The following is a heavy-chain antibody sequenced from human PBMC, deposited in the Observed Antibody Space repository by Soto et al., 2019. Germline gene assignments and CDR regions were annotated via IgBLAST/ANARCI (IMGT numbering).Heavy chain of an antibody. Sequence: PSETLSLTCAVYGGSFSGYYWSWIRQPPGKGLEWIGEINHSGSTNYNPSLKSRVTISVDTSKNQFSLKLSSVTAADTAVYYCARVKRITGTWGGNYYGMAVWGQGTTVTVSS. V-gene: IGHV4-34*01. J-gene: IGHJ6*02. CDR3: ARVKRITGTWGGNYYGMAV. CDR1: GGSFSGYY. CDR2: INHSGST. D-gene: IGHD1-7*01.